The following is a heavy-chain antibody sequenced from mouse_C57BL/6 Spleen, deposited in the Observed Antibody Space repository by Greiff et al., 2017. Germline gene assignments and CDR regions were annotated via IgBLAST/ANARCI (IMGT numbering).Heavy chain of an antibody. D-gene: IGHD1-3*01. Sequence: EVQLQESGGGLVQPGESLKLSCESNEYAFPSHDMSWVRKTPEKRLELVAAINSDGGSTYYPDTMESRFIISRDNTKKTLYLQMSSLRSEDTALYYCARRALFYWYFDVWGTGTTVTVSS. CDR2: INSDGGST. J-gene: IGHJ1*03. CDR3: ARRALFYWYFDV. V-gene: IGHV5-2*01. CDR1: EYAFPSHD.